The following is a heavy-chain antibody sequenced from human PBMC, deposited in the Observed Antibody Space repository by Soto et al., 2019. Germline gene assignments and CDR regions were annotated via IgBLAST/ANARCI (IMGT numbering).Heavy chain of an antibody. D-gene: IGHD2-2*01. V-gene: IGHV3-21*01. J-gene: IGHJ6*03. CDR3: AVHCSSTSCYRYVHYYYYYMDV. CDR2: ISSSSSYI. CDR1: GFTFSSYS. Sequence: GGSLRLSCAGSGFTFSSYSMNWVRQAPGKGLEWVSSISSSSSYIYYADSVKGRFTISRDNAKNSLYLQMNSLRAEDTAVYYCAVHCSSTSCYRYVHYYYYYMDVWGKGTTVTVS.